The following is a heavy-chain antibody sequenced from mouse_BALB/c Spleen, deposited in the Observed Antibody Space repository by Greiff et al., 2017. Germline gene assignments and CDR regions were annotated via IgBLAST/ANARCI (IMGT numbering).Heavy chain of an antibody. CDR2: IDPSDSYT. J-gene: IGHJ4*01. Sequence: QVQLQQPGAELVKPGASVKLSCKASGYTFTSYWMHWVKQRPGQGLEWIGEIDPSDSYTNYNQKFKGKATLTVDKSSSTAYMQLSSLTSEDSAVYYCARRTTVPYYAMDYWGQGTSVTVSS. CDR1: GYTFTSYW. CDR3: ARRTTVPYYAMDY. D-gene: IGHD1-1*01. V-gene: IGHV1-69*02.